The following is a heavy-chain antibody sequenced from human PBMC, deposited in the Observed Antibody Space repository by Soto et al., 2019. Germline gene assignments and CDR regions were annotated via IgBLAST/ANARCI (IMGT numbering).Heavy chain of an antibody. D-gene: IGHD3-9*01. CDR3: ARDRLANWFDP. CDR2: IYYSGST. J-gene: IGHJ5*02. V-gene: IGHV4-59*01. CDR1: CWPLHSFY. Sequence: PSGNPFPPRTVSCWPLHSFYWDLFRQPPGKGLEWIGYIYYSGSTKYNPSLKSRVTISVDTSKNQFSLKLSSVTAADTAVYYCARDRLANWFDPWGQGTLVTVSS.